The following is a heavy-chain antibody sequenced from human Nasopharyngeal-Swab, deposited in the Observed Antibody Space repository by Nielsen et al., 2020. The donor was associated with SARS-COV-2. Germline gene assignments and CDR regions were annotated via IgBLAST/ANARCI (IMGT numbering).Heavy chain of an antibody. Sequence: RQAPGQRLEWVSSISSSSSYIYYADSVKGRFTISRDNAKNSLYLQLNSLRAGDTAVYYCARDRSGSPYGPLTPIDYWGQGTLVTVSS. CDR3: ARDRSGSPYGPLTPIDY. V-gene: IGHV3-21*01. J-gene: IGHJ4*02. CDR2: ISSSSSYI. D-gene: IGHD1-26*01.